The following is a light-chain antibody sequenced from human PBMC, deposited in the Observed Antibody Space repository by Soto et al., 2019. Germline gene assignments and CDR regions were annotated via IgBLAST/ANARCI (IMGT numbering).Light chain of an antibody. CDR1: QSLSNNF. CDR3: HQFGASPT. Sequence: EIVLTQSPATLSLSPGEGVALSCGASQSLSNNFLAWYQQKPVLAPRLLIFDASTRATGIPDRFSGSGSGTDFTLTTSRLEPEDFAVYYCHQFGASPTFGGGTKVEFK. CDR2: DAS. V-gene: IGKV3D-20*01. J-gene: IGKJ4*01.